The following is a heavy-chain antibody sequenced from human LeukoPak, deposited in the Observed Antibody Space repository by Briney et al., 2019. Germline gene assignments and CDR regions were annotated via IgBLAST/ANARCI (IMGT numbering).Heavy chain of an antibody. CDR3: AKSLRLITMIVVVKVDPFDY. CDR2: ISGSGGST. Sequence: GGSLRLSCAASGFTFSSYAMSWVRQAPGKGLEWVSAISGSGGSTYYADSVKGRFTISRDNSKNTLYLQMNSLRAEDTAVYYCAKSLRLITMIVVVKVDPFDYWGQGTLVTVSS. V-gene: IGHV3-23*01. CDR1: GFTFSSYA. J-gene: IGHJ4*02. D-gene: IGHD3-22*01.